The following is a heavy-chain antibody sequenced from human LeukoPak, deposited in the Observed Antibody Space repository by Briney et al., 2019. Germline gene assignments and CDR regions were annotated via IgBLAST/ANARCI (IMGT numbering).Heavy chain of an antibody. CDR2: TYYRSKWYN. CDR3: ARAHLYPYSSSWAFDY. J-gene: IGHJ4*02. Sequence: SQTLSLTCAISGDSVSSNSAAWNWIRQSPSRGLEWLGRTYYRSKWYNDYAVSVKSRITINPDTSKNQFSLQLNSVTPEDTAVYYCARAHLYPYSSSWAFDYWGQGTLVTVSS. V-gene: IGHV6-1*01. D-gene: IGHD6-13*01. CDR1: GDSVSSNSAA.